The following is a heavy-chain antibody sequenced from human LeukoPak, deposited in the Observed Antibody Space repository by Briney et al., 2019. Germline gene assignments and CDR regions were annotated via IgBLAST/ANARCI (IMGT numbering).Heavy chain of an antibody. Sequence: SQTLSLTCVISGVRCSINAAAWNWIRQSPSRGLEWLGRTYYRSRWYNEYAVSVRSRTNINADTSKNQFSLQLKSVTPEDTAVYYCARDIFYLDVWGRGTRVTVSS. CDR3: ARDIFYLDV. CDR1: GVRCSINAAA. CDR2: TYYRSRWYN. J-gene: IGHJ2*01. V-gene: IGHV6-1*01. D-gene: IGHD2/OR15-2a*01.